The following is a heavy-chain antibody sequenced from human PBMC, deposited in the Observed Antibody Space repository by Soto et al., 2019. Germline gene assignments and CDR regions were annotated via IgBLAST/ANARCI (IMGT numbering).Heavy chain of an antibody. D-gene: IGHD1-1*01. CDR1: GGSISSFY. CDR2: IYHSGLT. V-gene: IGHV4-59*08. J-gene: IGHJ5*02. Sequence: QVQLQESGPGLVKPSETLSLTCTVSGGSISSFYWSWIRQSPAKGLEWLGYIYHSGLTSYSPSLKSRVTISVDTSNNQFSLKLTSVTAADTAVYYCARHAGRYHWFDPWGQGTLVTVSS. CDR3: ARHAGRYHWFDP.